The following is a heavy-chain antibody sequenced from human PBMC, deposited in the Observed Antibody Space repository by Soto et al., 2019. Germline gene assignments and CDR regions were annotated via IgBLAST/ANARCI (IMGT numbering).Heavy chain of an antibody. CDR1: SASISSSNW. Sequence: PSETLSLTCAVSSASISSSNWWSWVRQPPGKGLEWIGEIYHSGSTNYNPSLKSRVTISVDKSKNQFSLKLSSVTAADTAVYYCARSDYYYYYMDVWGKGTTVNVSS. CDR3: ARSDYYYYYMDV. V-gene: IGHV4-4*02. J-gene: IGHJ6*03. CDR2: IYHSGST.